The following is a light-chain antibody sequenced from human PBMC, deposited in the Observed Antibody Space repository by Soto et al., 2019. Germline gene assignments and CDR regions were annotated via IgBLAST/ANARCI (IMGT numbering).Light chain of an antibody. CDR3: TLYAGDNNYR. Sequence: QSALTQPPSASGAPGQSVTVSCTGTSSDVGGYTYVSWYQQHPGKAPKLLIYEVSKRPSGVPDRFSGSKTGNTASLTVSGLQADDEADYYCTLYAGDNNYRFRSGPKVTVL. CDR1: SSDVGGYTY. J-gene: IGLJ1*01. V-gene: IGLV2-8*01. CDR2: EVS.